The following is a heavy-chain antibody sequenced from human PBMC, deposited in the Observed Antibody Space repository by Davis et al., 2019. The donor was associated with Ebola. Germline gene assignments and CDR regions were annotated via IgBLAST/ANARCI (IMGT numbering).Heavy chain of an antibody. CDR3: ARRDYGDYGAF. Sequence: APSVKVSCKASGYTFTSYGISWVRQAPGQGLEWMGWISAFSGNTNYAQKLQGRVTMTTDTSTSTAYMELRSLRSDDTAVYYCARRDYGDYGAFWGQGTLVTVSS. CDR2: ISAFSGNT. D-gene: IGHD4-17*01. J-gene: IGHJ4*02. CDR1: GYTFTSYG. V-gene: IGHV1-18*01.